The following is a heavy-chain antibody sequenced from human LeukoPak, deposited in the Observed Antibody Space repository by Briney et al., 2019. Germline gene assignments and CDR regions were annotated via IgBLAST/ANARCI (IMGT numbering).Heavy chain of an antibody. CDR3: ARDRLLWFGELWNWFDP. D-gene: IGHD3-10*01. J-gene: IGHJ5*02. CDR1: GFTFSSYS. Sequence: GGSLRLSCAASGFTFSSYSMNWVRQAPGKGLEWVSSISSSSSYIYYADSVKGRFTISRDNAKNSLYLQMNSLGAEDTAVYYCARDRLLWFGELWNWFDPWGQGTLVTVSS. CDR2: ISSSSSYI. V-gene: IGHV3-21*01.